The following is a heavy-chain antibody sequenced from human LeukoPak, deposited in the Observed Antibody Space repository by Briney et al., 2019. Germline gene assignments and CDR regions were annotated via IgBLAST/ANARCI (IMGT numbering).Heavy chain of an antibody. V-gene: IGHV4-59*01. Sequence: SETLSLTCTASGGSISSYYWSWIRQPPGKGLEWIGYIYYSGSTNYNPSLKSRVTISVDTSKNQFSLKLSSVTAADTAVYYCARSGWTYYYGSGSYGPFDIWGQGTMVTVSS. D-gene: IGHD3-10*01. J-gene: IGHJ3*02. CDR3: ARSGWTYYYGSGSYGPFDI. CDR2: IYYSGST. CDR1: GGSISSYY.